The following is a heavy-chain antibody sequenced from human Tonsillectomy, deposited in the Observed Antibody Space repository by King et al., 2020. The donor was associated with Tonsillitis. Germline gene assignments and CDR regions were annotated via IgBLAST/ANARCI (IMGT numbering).Heavy chain of an antibody. CDR3: ARGSLIHDYFDY. CDR1: GDSVSSNSAA. CDR2: TFYRSKWYN. V-gene: IGHV6-1*01. J-gene: IGHJ4*02. Sequence: VQLQQSGPGQVKPSQTLSLTCAISGDSVSSNSAAWNWIRQSPSRGLEWLGRTFYRSKWYNDYAVSVKSRISINPDTSKNQFSLQLSSMTPEDTAVSYCARGSLIHDYFDYWGQGTLVTVSS.